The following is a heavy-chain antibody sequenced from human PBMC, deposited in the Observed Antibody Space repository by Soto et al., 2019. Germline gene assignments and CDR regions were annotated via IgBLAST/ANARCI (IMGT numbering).Heavy chain of an antibody. CDR1: GYTFTSYG. J-gene: IGHJ6*01. Sequence: QVQLVQSGAEVKKPGASVKVSCKASGYTFTSYGISWVRQAPGQGLEWMGWISADNGNTNYAQKLQGRVTMTTATATSTASMERRSLRSNDTAVSYCASATGSSYGMDVWGQGTTVTVSS. D-gene: IGHD3-9*01. V-gene: IGHV1-18*01. CDR3: ASATGSSYGMDV. CDR2: ISADNGNT.